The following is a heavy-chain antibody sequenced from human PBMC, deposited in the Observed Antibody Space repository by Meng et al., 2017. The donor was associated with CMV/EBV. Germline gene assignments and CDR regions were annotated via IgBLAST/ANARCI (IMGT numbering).Heavy chain of an antibody. Sequence: QVMVVVVGAGVKDAGTLVNVFCQASGYTLTSYGISWVRQAPGQGLEWMGWISAYNGNTNYAQKLQGRVTMTTDTSTSTAYMELRSLRSDDTAVYYCAIVGGCNWFDPWGQGTLVTVSS. CDR3: AIVGGCNWFDP. V-gene: IGHV1-18*01. CDR1: GYTLTSYG. J-gene: IGHJ5*02. D-gene: IGHD4-23*01. CDR2: ISAYNGNT.